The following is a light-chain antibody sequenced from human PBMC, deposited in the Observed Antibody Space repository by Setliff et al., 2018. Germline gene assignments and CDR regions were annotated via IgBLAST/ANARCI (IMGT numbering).Light chain of an antibody. CDR1: TSDIGTYNY. V-gene: IGLV2-14*01. CDR3: YSYTASTSYV. J-gene: IGLJ1*01. CDR2: DVS. Sequence: QSALTQPASVSGSPGQSITISCSGNTSDIGTYNYVSWYQQYPGKAPKLVIYDVSNRPSGVSNRFSGSKSGNTASLTISGLQAEDEADYYCYSYTASTSYVFGTGTKVTVL.